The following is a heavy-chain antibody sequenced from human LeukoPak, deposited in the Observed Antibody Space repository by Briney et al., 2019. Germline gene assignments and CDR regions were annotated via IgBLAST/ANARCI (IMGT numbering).Heavy chain of an antibody. Sequence: PSETLSLTCTVSGGSISSYYWSGIRQPPGKGLEWIGYIYYSGSTNYNPSLKSRVTISVDTSKNQFSLKLSSVTAADTAVYYCARESDGYDFWGGFDYWGQGTLVTVSS. CDR1: GGSISSYY. D-gene: IGHD3-3*01. CDR3: ARESDGYDFWGGFDY. J-gene: IGHJ4*02. CDR2: IYYSGST. V-gene: IGHV4-59*01.